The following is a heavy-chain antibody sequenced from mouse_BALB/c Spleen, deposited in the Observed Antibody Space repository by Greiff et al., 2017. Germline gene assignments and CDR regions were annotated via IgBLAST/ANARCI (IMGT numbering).Heavy chain of an antibody. V-gene: IGHV1S81*02. D-gene: IGHD2-12*01. Sequence: QVQLQQSGAELVKPGASVKLSCKASGYTFTSYYMYWVKQRPGQGLEWIGEINPSNGGTNFNEKFKSKATLTVDKSSSTAYMQLSSLTSEDSAVYYCTRSGTYYRGFAYWGQGTLVTVSA. CDR2: INPSNGGT. CDR1: GYTFTSYY. CDR3: TRSGTYYRGFAY. J-gene: IGHJ3*01.